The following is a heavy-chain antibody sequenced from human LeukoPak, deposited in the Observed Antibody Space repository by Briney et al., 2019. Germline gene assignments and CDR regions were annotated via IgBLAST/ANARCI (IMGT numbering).Heavy chain of an antibody. V-gene: IGHV1-18*04. Sequence: ASVKVSCKASGYTFTSYGISWVRQAPGHVLEWMGRISAYNGNTNYAQKLQGRVTRTTDTSTSTAYMELRSLRSDDTAVYYCARDRGYGSGSYPPLNWFDPWGQGTLVTVSS. CDR3: ARDRGYGSGSYPPLNWFDP. CDR1: GYTFTSYG. D-gene: IGHD3-10*01. CDR2: ISAYNGNT. J-gene: IGHJ5*02.